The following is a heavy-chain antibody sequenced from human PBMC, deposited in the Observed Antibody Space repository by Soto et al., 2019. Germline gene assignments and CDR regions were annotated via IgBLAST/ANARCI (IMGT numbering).Heavy chain of an antibody. CDR3: ARENYYKMDV. V-gene: IGHV3-11*05. CDR1: GLIFSAYY. J-gene: IGHJ6*02. CDR2: ISISGIT. Sequence: QVQLVESGGGLVRPGGSLRLSCAASGLIFSAYYLTWIRKSPGKGLEWISYISISGITNYADSVKGRFTISRDNAKNSLYLQMDSLRAEDTAVYYCARENYYKMDVWGQGTTVTVSS.